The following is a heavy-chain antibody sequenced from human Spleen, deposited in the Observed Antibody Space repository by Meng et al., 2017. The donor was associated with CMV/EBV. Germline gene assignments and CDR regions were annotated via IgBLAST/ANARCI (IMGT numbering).Heavy chain of an antibody. CDR2: MNPNSGNT. CDR1: GGTFSSYT. V-gene: IGHV1-8*03. J-gene: IGHJ4*02. D-gene: IGHD3-3*01. Sequence: ASVKVSCKASGGTFSSYTISWVRQAPGQGLEWMGWMNPNSGNTGCAQKFQGRVTITRNTSISTAYMELSSLRSEDTAVYYCARTLTYYDFWSGYQTYYFDYWGQGTLVTVSS. CDR3: ARTLTYYDFWSGYQTYYFDY.